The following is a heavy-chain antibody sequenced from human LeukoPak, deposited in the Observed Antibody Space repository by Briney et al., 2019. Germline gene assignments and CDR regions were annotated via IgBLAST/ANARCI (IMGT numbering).Heavy chain of an antibody. CDR3: ARDVLLWFGERKFDP. J-gene: IGHJ5*02. D-gene: IGHD3-10*01. CDR2: INHSGRT. Sequence: SETLSLTCAVYGGSFSGYYWSWIRQPPGKGLEWIGEINHSGRTNYNPSLKSRVTISVDTSKNQFSLKLSSVTAADTAVYYCARDVLLWFGERKFDPWGQGTLVTVSS. V-gene: IGHV4-34*01. CDR1: GGSFSGYY.